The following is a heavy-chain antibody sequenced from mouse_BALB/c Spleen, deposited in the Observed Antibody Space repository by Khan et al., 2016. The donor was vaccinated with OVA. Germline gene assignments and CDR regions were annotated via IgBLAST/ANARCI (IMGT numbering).Heavy chain of an antibody. CDR3: ARDYGSSGIDY. J-gene: IGHJ2*01. Sequence: EVELVESGGGLVKPGGSLKLSCAASGFTFSSYAMSWVRQTPEKRLEWVASISSGVSTYYPDSVKGRFTISRDNARTILYLQLTSLRSEDTAMYDCARDYGSSGIDYWGQGTTLTVSS. CDR1: GFTFSSYA. CDR2: ISSGVST. D-gene: IGHD1-1*01. V-gene: IGHV5-6-5*01.